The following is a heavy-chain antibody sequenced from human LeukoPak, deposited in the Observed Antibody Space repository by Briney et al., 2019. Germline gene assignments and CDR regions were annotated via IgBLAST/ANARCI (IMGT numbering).Heavy chain of an antibody. CDR3: ARASIVVPAAAFDY. CDR2: INHSGST. CDR1: GGSFSGYY. V-gene: IGHV4-34*01. J-gene: IGHJ4*02. D-gene: IGHD2-2*01. Sequence: SETLSLTCAVYGGSFSGYYWSWIRQPPGKGLDWIGQINHSGSTNYNPSLKSRVTISVDTSKNQFSLKLSSVTAPDTAVYYCARASIVVPAAAFDYWGPGTLVTVSS.